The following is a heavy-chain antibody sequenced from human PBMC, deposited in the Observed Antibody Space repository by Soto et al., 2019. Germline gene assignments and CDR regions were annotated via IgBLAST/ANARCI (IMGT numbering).Heavy chain of an antibody. V-gene: IGHV3-21*02. CDR3: ARDPQQRLADSYYYGMDV. D-gene: IGHD6-25*01. CDR2: ISGLSSYI. CDR1: GFTSSRYG. Sequence: EVPLVESGGGLVKPGGSLRLSCAASGFTSSRYGMNWVRQAPGKGLELVSSISGLSSYIYYADSVKGRFTVSRDNAKNSLYVQMNSLRAEDTAVYYCARDPQQRLADSYYYGMDVWGQGTTVIVSS. J-gene: IGHJ6*02.